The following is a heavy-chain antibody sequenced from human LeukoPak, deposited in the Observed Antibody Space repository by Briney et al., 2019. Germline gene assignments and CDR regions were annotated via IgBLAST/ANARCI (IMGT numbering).Heavy chain of an antibody. Sequence: GGSLRLSCAASGFTFSDYYMRWIRQAPGKGLEWISYISSSGSPVYYADSVKGRFTLSRDNAKNSLYLQMSSLRAEDTAVYFCARGPPRYSSGWYVGYWGQGTLVTVSS. D-gene: IGHD6-19*01. CDR1: GFTFSDYY. V-gene: IGHV3-11*01. CDR3: ARGPPRYSSGWYVGY. J-gene: IGHJ4*02. CDR2: ISSSGSPV.